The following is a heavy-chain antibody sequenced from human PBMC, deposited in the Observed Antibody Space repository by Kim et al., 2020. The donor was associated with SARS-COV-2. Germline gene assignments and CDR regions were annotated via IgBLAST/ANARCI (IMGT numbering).Heavy chain of an antibody. J-gene: IGHJ5*02. Sequence: GGSLRLSCAGSGFTVSNNYMSWVRQAPGKGLEWVSVIYSGGTTRYADSVNGRFTISRDNSKNTVYLEMNSLRVEDMAVYYCARGEGQCSGGRCNNNWFDPWGPGTLVTVSS. CDR2: IYSGGTT. CDR1: GFTVSNNY. CDR3: ARGEGQCSGGRCNNNWFDP. D-gene: IGHD2-15*01. V-gene: IGHV3-66*01.